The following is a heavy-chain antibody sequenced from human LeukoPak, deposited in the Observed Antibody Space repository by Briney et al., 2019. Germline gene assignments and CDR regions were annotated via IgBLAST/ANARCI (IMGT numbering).Heavy chain of an antibody. CDR3: ARVEDSSSWCFDY. J-gene: IGHJ4*02. CDR1: GFTFSSYS. D-gene: IGHD6-13*01. CDR2: ISSSSSYI. Sequence: GGSLRLSCAASGFTFSSYSMNWVRQARGKGLEWVSSISSSSSYIYYADSVKGRFTISRDNAKNSLYLQMNSLRAEDTAVYYCARVEDSSSWCFDYWGQGTLVTVSS. V-gene: IGHV3-21*01.